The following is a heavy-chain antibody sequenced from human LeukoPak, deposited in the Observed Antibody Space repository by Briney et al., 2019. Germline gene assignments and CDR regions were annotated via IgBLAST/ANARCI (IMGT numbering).Heavy chain of an antibody. D-gene: IGHD2-2*01. CDR3: AAMTTAAANAFFY. Sequence: GGSLRLSCEVSGLTLRSFAMSWVRQPAGKGLEWVSAISGDGGSTEYADSVKGRFTISRDISKNTVYLQMNSLRAGDTALYYCAAMTTAAANAFFYWGRGTVATVSA. V-gene: IGHV3-23*01. CDR2: ISGDGGST. CDR1: GLTLRSFA. J-gene: IGHJ4*02.